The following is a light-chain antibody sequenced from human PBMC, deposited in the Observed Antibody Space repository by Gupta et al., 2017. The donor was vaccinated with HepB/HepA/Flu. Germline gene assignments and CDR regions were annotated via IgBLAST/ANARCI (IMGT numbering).Light chain of an antibody. CDR1: KLGDKY. J-gene: IGLJ2*01. CDR2: QDS. Sequence: SYELPQPPSVSVSPGQTASITCSGDKLGDKYACWYQQKPGQSPVLVIYQDSKRPSGIPERFSGSNSGNTATLTISGTQAMDEADYYGHAWDSSNHVVFGGGTKLTVL. CDR3: HAWDSSNHVV. V-gene: IGLV3-1*01.